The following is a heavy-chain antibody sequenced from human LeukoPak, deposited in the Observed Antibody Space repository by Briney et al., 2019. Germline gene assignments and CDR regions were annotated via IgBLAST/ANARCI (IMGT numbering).Heavy chain of an antibody. CDR1: GGTFSSYA. CDR2: IIPIFGTA. J-gene: IGHJ4*02. V-gene: IGHV1-69*01. D-gene: IGHD2-2*01. Sequence: GASVKVSCKASGGTFSSYAISWVRQAPGQGLEWMGGIIPIFGTANYAQKFQGRVTITADESTSTAYMELSSLRSEDTAVYYCARDGEYSPFPEYHQYYFDYWGQGTLVTVSS. CDR3: ARDGEYSPFPEYHQYYFDY.